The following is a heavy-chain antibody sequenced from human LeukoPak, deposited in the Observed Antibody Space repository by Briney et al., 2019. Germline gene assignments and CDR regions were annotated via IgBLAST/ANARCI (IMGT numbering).Heavy chain of an antibody. CDR3: AFGGGADAFDI. D-gene: IGHD4-23*01. Sequence: GASVKVSCKASGYTFTSYDINWVRQATGQGLEWMGWINPNSGGTNYAQKFQGRVTMTRDTSISTAYMELSRLRSDDTAVYYCAFGGGADAFDIWGQGTMVTVSS. CDR1: GYTFTSYD. J-gene: IGHJ3*02. V-gene: IGHV1-2*02. CDR2: INPNSGGT.